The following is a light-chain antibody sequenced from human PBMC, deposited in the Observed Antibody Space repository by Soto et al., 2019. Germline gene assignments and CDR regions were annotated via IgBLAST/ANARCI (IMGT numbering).Light chain of an antibody. CDR3: SLDTSENAYV. J-gene: IGLJ1*01. V-gene: IGLV2-18*01. CDR1: STDFVSYNR. CDR2: EVS. Sequence: QSALTQPPSVSGSPGQSVTISCTGTSTDFVSYNRVSWYQQPPGTAPKLMIYEVSKRPSGVPDRFSGSKSGNTASLTISGLQAADEADYYCSLDTSENAYVFGTGTKLTVL.